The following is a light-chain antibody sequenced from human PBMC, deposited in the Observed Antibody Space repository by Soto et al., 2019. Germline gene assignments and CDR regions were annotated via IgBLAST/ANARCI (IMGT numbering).Light chain of an antibody. Sequence: DIAITQSPDSLALSLGERATINCKCSQSVLYSSNNKNYLAWYQQKPGQPPKLLIYWASTRGSGVSDRFSGSGSGSNFTLKISRVEAEDLVVYYCMQGTHWPPTFGQGTKVDIK. V-gene: IGKV4-1*01. CDR2: WAS. CDR3: MQGTHWPPT. CDR1: QSVLYSSNNKNY. J-gene: IGKJ1*01.